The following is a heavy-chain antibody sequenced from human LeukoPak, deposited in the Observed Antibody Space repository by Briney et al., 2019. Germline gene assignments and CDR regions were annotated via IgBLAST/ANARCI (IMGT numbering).Heavy chain of an antibody. CDR2: ISSSSRTV. CDR3: ARDLVVRGLIPHYYYGMDV. CDR1: GLSFSSYS. D-gene: IGHD3-10*01. J-gene: IGHJ6*02. V-gene: IGHV3-48*02. Sequence: GGSLRLSSAASGLSFSSYSMNWVRQAPGKGLEWVSYISSSSRTVYYADSVKGRFTISRDNAKNSLYLQMNSLRDEDTAVYYCARDLVVRGLIPHYYYGMDVWGQGTTVTVSS.